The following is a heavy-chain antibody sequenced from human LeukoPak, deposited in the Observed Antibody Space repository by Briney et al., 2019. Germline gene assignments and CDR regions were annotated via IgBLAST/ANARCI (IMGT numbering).Heavy chain of an antibody. J-gene: IGHJ3*01. D-gene: IGHD5-12*01. Sequence: PGGSLRLSCAASGFTFSSYGMHWVRQSPGKGLEWVSYISGPSDAIYYADSLKGRFTISRDNAQNSLYLQMNSLRAEDTAVYYCARDLAYDGAFDFWGQGTVVTVSS. CDR3: ARDLAYDGAFDF. CDR2: ISGPSDAI. CDR1: GFTFSSYG. V-gene: IGHV3-48*04.